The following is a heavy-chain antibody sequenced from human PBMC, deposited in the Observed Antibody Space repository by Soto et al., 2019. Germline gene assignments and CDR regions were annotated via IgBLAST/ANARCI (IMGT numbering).Heavy chain of an antibody. V-gene: IGHV3-53*04. Sequence: GGSLRLSCAASGFTVSSNYMSWVRQAPGKGLEWVSVIYSGGSTYYADSVKGRFTISRHNSKNRLYLQMNSRGAEDTAGYYCARVLPAVTIDYWGQGTLVTVSS. J-gene: IGHJ4*02. CDR1: GFTVSSNY. D-gene: IGHD4-17*01. CDR3: ARVLPAVTIDY. CDR2: IYSGGST.